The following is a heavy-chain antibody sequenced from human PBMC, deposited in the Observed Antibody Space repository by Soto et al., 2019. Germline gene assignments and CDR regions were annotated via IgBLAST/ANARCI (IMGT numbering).Heavy chain of an antibody. D-gene: IGHD4-4*01. CDR2: ISSSSSTI. V-gene: IGHV3-48*01. CDR1: GFTFSSYS. J-gene: IGHJ5*02. Sequence: GGSLRLSCAASGFTFSSYSMNWVRQAPGKGLEWVSYISSSSSTIYYADSVKGRFTISRDNAKNSLYLQMNSLRAEDTAVYYCAREAGSNYLWFWFDPWGQGTLVTVSS. CDR3: AREAGSNYLWFWFDP.